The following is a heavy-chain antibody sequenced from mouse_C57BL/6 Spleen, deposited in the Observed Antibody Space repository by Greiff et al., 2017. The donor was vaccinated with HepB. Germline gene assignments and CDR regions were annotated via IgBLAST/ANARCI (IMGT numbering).Heavy chain of an antibody. V-gene: IGHV2-2*01. CDR3: ASFYDGYLYAMDY. CDR2: IWSGGST. Sequence: QVQLKDSGPGLVQPSQSLSITCTVSGFSLTSYGVHWVRQSPGKGLEWLGVIWSGGSTDYNAAFISRLSISKDNSKSQVFFKMNSLQADDTAIYYCASFYDGYLYAMDYWGQGTSVTVSS. J-gene: IGHJ4*01. CDR1: GFSLTSYG. D-gene: IGHD2-3*01.